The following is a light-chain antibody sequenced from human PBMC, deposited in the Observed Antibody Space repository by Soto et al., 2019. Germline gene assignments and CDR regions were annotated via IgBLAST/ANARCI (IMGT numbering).Light chain of an antibody. Sequence: AIRMTQSPSSLSASTGDRVTITCRASQGISSYLAWYQQKPGKAPKLLIYAASTLQSGVPSRFSGSGSGTDFTLTISCLQSEDFATYYCQQYYSYPPGFGQGTKVDI. CDR3: QQYYSYPPG. J-gene: IGKJ1*01. CDR1: QGISSY. V-gene: IGKV1-8*01. CDR2: AAS.